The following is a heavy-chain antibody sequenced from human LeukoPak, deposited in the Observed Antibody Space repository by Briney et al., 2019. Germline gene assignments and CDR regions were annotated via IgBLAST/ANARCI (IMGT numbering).Heavy chain of an antibody. J-gene: IGHJ5*02. CDR3: ARLQVHCGGDCYTRWFDP. V-gene: IGHV4-59*08. CDR2: IYYSGST. Sequence: SETLSLTCAVSGGSVSSYYWSWIRQPPGKGLEWLAYIYYSGSTKYNPSLKSRVTISLDRSRNQFSLKLRSVTAADTAVYYCARLQVHCGGDCYTRWFDPWGQGTLVTVSS. CDR1: GGSVSSYY. D-gene: IGHD2-21*02.